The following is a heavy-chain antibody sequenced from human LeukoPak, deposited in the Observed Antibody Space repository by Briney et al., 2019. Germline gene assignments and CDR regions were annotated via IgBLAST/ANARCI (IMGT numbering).Heavy chain of an antibody. Sequence: GGSLRLSCAASGFNFRDFWMTWVRQAPGQGLEWVANINQGGGAKYYVDSAKGRFTISRDDAESSLYLQMNRLTDEDTAVYFCARFGYSGWNIENWGQGTLVTVSS. CDR3: ARFGYSGWNIEN. D-gene: IGHD6-19*01. CDR1: GFNFRDFW. V-gene: IGHV3-7*01. CDR2: INQGGGAK. J-gene: IGHJ4*02.